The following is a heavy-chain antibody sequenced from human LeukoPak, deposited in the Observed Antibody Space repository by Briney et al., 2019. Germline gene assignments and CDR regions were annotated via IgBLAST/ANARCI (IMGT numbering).Heavy chain of an antibody. Sequence: GGSLRLSCAASGFTISSYSMNWVRQAPGKGLEWVSSISSSSSYIYYADSVKGRFTISRDNAKNSLYLQMNSLRAEDTAVYYCARRLGGGYCSSTSCYFDYWGQGTLVTVSS. CDR3: ARRLGGGYCSSTSCYFDY. J-gene: IGHJ4*02. CDR2: ISSSSSYI. CDR1: GFTISSYS. D-gene: IGHD2-2*01. V-gene: IGHV3-21*01.